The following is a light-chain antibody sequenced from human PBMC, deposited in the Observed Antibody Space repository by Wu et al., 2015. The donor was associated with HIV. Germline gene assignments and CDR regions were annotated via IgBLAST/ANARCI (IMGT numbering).Light chain of an antibody. J-gene: IGKJ2*01. Sequence: AIQMTQSPSSLSASIGDAVTITCRASQSIGIYLAWYQQHPGKAPKFLMYAASTLRSGVPSRFSGSGSGTDFTLAISSLQSEDFATYYCQQYYTHPANFGQGTKLEI. CDR2: AAS. CDR3: QQYYTHPAN. V-gene: IGKV1-8*01. CDR1: QSIGIY.